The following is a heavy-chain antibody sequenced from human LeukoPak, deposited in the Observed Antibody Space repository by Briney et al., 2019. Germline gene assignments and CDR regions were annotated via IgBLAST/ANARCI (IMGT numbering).Heavy chain of an antibody. CDR1: GFTVSSNS. J-gene: IGHJ6*03. V-gene: IGHV3-53*01. D-gene: IGHD3-10*01. CDR2: IYSGTI. Sequence: GGSLRLSCTVSGFTVSSNSMSWVRQAPGKGLEWVSFIYSGTIHYSDSVKGRFTISRDNSKNTLYLQMNSLRAEDTAVYYCARGVTMVRGVILSYYYYMDVWGKGTTVTISS. CDR3: ARGVTMVRGVILSYYYYMDV.